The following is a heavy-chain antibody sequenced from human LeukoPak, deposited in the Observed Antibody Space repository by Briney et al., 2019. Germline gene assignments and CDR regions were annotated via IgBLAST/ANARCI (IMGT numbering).Heavy chain of an antibody. D-gene: IGHD6-19*01. CDR2: INPNSGGT. J-gene: IGHJ4*01. V-gene: IGHV1-2*02. Sequence: GASVKVSCKASGYTFTGYYMHRVRQAPGQGLEWMGWINPNSGGTNYAQKFQGRVTMTRDTSISTAYMELSRLRSDDTAVYYCARGHSSGWLGGKKRELDNCGQGTLVTVSS. CDR1: GYTFTGYY. CDR3: ARGHSSGWLGGKKRELDN.